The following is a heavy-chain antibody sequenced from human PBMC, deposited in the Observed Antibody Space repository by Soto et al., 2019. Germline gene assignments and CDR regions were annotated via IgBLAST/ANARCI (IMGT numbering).Heavy chain of an antibody. CDR1: GFSLSTSGVG. J-gene: IGHJ4*02. V-gene: IGHV2-5*02. D-gene: IGHD2-15*01. Sequence: QITLKESGPTLVKPTQTLTLTCTFSGFSLSTSGVGVGWIRQSPGKALEWLALIYWDDDKRYSPSLKRRLTITKDSSKNQVVITMTNMDPVDKATYYCARIYCSGGSCYGNYFDYWGQGTLVTVSS. CDR2: IYWDDDK. CDR3: ARIYCSGGSCYGNYFDY.